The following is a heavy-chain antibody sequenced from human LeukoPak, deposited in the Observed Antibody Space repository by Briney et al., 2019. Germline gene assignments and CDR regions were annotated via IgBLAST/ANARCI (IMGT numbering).Heavy chain of an antibody. D-gene: IGHD1-14*01. Sequence: ASVKVSCKVSGYTLSELSIHWVRQAPGKGLEWMGGFDTEDGETIYAQKFQGRVTMTEDTSTDTAYMELTSLRSEDTTVYYCATSPGYDYWGQGTLVTVSS. J-gene: IGHJ4*02. V-gene: IGHV1-24*01. CDR3: ATSPGYDY. CDR1: GYTLSELS. CDR2: FDTEDGET.